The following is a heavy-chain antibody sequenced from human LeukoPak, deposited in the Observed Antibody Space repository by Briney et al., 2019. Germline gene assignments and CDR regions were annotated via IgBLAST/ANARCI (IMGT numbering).Heavy chain of an antibody. CDR1: GFIFSNFG. V-gene: IGHV3-30*18. CDR3: AKISLRVFDY. CDR2: IAYDGRNK. Sequence: PGTSLRLSCAASGFIFSNFGMHWVRQAPGKGLEWVAVIAYDGRNKYYGDAVKGRFTISRDNSKNTLYLQMNSLRAEDTAVYYCAKISLRVFDYWGQGTLVTVSS. D-gene: IGHD2/OR15-2a*01. J-gene: IGHJ4*02.